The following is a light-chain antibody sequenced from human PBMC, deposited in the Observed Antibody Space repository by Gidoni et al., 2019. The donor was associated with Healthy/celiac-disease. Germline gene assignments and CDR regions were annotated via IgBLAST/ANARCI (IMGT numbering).Light chain of an antibody. CDR2: WAS. V-gene: IGKV4-1*01. J-gene: IGKJ1*01. CDR1: QSVLYSSNNKNY. CDR3: QQYYSTPLT. Sequence: DIVMTQSPDSLAVTLGEKATINCKSSQSVLYSSNNKNYLAWYQQKPGQPPKLLIYWASTRECGVPEQCSGSGSGTDFTLTISSLQAEDVAVYYCQQYYSTPLTFGQGTKVEIK.